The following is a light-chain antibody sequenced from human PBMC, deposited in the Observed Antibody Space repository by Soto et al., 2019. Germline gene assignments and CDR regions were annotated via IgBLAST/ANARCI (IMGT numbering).Light chain of an antibody. CDR1: QSVGTF. CDR2: DAS. J-gene: IGKJ1*01. CDR3: QQCNNWPQWT. V-gene: IGKV3-11*01. Sequence: EILLTQSPATLSLSPGERATLSCRASQSVGTFFAWYQQKPGQAPRLLIYDASNRANGIPPRFSGSGSGTDLTLTISSLEPEDFAVYYCQQCNNWPQWTFGQGTKVDIK.